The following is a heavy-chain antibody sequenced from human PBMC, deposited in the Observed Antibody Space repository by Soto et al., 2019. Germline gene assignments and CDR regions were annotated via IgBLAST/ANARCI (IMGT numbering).Heavy chain of an antibody. J-gene: IGHJ4*02. V-gene: IGHV3-30-3*01. Sequence: QVHLVEYGGGVVQPGRSLRLSCAASGFTFSSYAMHWVRQAPGKGLEWVAVISYDGSNKYYADSVKGRFTISRDNSKNTLYLQMNSLRAEDTAVYYCARVAVEMATIHVFDYWGQGTLVTVSS. D-gene: IGHD5-12*01. CDR1: GFTFSSYA. CDR2: ISYDGSNK. CDR3: ARVAVEMATIHVFDY.